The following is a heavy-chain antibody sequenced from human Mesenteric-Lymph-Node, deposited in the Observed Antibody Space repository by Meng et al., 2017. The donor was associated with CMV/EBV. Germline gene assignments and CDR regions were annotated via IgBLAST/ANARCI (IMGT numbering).Heavy chain of an antibody. CDR3: ARISNWGREVDY. J-gene: IGHJ4*02. CDR2: IYPGDSDT. V-gene: IGHV5-51*01. Sequence: GGSLRLSCKTSGYNFPTYWIGWVRQMPGKGLEWMGIIYPGDSDTRYSPSFQGQVTISADKSISTAYLQWNSLKASDTAIYYCARISNWGREVDYWGQGTLVTVSS. D-gene: IGHD7-27*01. CDR1: GYNFPTYW.